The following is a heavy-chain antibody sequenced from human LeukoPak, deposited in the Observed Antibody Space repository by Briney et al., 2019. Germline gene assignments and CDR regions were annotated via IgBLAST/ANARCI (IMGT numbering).Heavy chain of an antibody. CDR1: GGSFSGYY. Sequence: SETLSLTCAVYGGSFSGYYWSWIRQPPGKGLEWIGEINHSGSTNYNPSLKSRVTISVDTSKNQFSLKLSSVTAADTAVYYCARVFRGGGGGWPDYWGQGTLVTVSS. CDR3: ARVFRGGGGGWPDY. V-gene: IGHV4-34*01. J-gene: IGHJ4*02. D-gene: IGHD6-19*01. CDR2: INHSGST.